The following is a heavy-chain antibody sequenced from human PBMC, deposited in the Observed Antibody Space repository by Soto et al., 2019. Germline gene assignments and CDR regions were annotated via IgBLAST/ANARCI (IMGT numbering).Heavy chain of an antibody. CDR1: GYTFTSYY. CDR2: INPSGGST. CDR3: ARVSSNNWFDP. Sequence: GASVKVSCNASGYTFTSYYMHWVRQAPGQGVEWMGIINPSGGSTNYAQKFQGRVTMTRDTSTSTVYMELSSLRSEDTAVYYCARVSSNNWFDPWGQGTLVTVSS. V-gene: IGHV1-46*01. J-gene: IGHJ5*02.